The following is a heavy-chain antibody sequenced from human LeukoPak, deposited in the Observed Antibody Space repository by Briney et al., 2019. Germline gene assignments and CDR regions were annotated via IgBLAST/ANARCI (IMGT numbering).Heavy chain of an antibody. CDR1: GFVFYDYA. D-gene: IGHD3-10*01. CDR3: ARAQSKESDDSGSFYRHFDY. CDR2: ISWNSGDI. V-gene: IGHV3-9*01. J-gene: IGHJ4*02. Sequence: GGSLRLSCEATGFVFYDYAMHWVRQVPGKGLEWVSGISWNSGDIAYADSVKGRFTISRDNAKNSLYLQMNSLKPEDTALYYCARAQSKESDDSGSFYRHFDYWGQGTLVTVSS.